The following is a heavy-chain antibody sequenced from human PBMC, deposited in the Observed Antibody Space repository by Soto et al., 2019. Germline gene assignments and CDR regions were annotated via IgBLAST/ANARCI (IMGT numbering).Heavy chain of an antibody. CDR1: GFTFSNDY. D-gene: IGHD3-16*01. CDR2: ISTSCTST. CDR3: ARDGVLFRAGFDS. V-gene: IGHV3-11*01. Sequence: QVQLVESGGGLVKPGGSLRLSCAVSGFTFSNDYMAWIRQAPGTGLEWVSYISTSCTSTFYADSVKDRFTISRDNAENSLFLQMDSLRVEDTAVYFCARDGVLFRAGFDSWGQGTLVTVAS. J-gene: IGHJ4*02.